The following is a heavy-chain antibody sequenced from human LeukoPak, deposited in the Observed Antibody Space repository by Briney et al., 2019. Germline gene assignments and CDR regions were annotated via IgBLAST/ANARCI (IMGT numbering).Heavy chain of an antibody. CDR1: GGTFSSYA. D-gene: IGHD2-2*01. Sequence: ASVKVSCKASGGTFSSYAISWVRQAPGQGLEWMGGIIPIFGTANYAQKVQGRVTITTDESTSTAYMELSSLRSEDTAVYYCARAPFEYCSSTSCYLYYYYYYMDVWGKGTTVTVSS. CDR3: ARAPFEYCSSTSCYLYYYYYYMDV. J-gene: IGHJ6*03. CDR2: IIPIFGTA. V-gene: IGHV1-69*05.